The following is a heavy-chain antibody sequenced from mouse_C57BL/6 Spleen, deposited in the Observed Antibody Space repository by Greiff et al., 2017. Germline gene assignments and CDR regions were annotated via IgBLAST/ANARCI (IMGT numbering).Heavy chain of an antibody. CDR3: AISGDLYCYGCSGGFAY. Sequence: QVQLQQPGAELVKPGASVKLSCKASGYTFTSYWMPWVKQRPGRGLEWIGRIDPNSGGTKYNEQFKSKATLTVDKPSSTAYLQLSSLTSEDSAVYDCAISGDLYCYGCSGGFAYWGQGTLVTVSA. J-gene: IGHJ3*01. D-gene: IGHD1-1*01. CDR2: IDPNSGGT. CDR1: GYTFTSYW. V-gene: IGHV1-72*01.